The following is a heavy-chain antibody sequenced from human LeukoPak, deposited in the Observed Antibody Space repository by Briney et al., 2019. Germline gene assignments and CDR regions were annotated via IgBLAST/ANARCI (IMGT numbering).Heavy chain of an antibody. CDR1: GFTFSSFA. Sequence: GGSLRLSCAASGFTFSSFAMSWIRQAPGKGLEWLSTISDSGGSTYYADSVRGRFTTSRDNSKDTLYVQMNSLRAEDAAVFYCAKSHSVVRRGDFWCWGQGVLVSVSS. J-gene: IGHJ4*02. CDR3: AKSHSVVRRGDFWC. CDR2: ISDSGGST. D-gene: IGHD3-3*01. V-gene: IGHV3-23*01.